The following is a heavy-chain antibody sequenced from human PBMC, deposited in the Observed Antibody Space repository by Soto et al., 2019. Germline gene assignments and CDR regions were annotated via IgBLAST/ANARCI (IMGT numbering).Heavy chain of an antibody. CDR3: ASLLLWFGGIDP. Sequence: QITLKESGPTLVKPTQTLTLTCTFSGFSLSTSGVVVGWIRQPPGKALEWLALIYWNDDKRYSPSLKSRLTITKDTSKNQVVLTMTNMDPVDTATYYCASLLLWFGGIDPWGQGTLVTVSS. CDR1: GFSLSTSGVV. V-gene: IGHV2-5*01. D-gene: IGHD3-10*01. J-gene: IGHJ5*02. CDR2: IYWNDDK.